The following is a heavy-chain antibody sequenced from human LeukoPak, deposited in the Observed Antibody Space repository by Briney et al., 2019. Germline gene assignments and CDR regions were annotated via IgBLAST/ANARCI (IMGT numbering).Heavy chain of an antibody. D-gene: IGHD6-25*01. CDR3: ARDAAATMGYYYYMDV. J-gene: IGHJ6*03. CDR2: INPSGGST. Sequence: ASVKVSCKASGYTFTSYYMHWVRQAPGQGLEWMGIINPSGGSTSYAQKFQGRVTMTRDMSTSTVYMELSSLRSEDTAVYYCARDAAATMGYYYYMDVWGKGTTVTISS. CDR1: GYTFTSYY. V-gene: IGHV1-46*01.